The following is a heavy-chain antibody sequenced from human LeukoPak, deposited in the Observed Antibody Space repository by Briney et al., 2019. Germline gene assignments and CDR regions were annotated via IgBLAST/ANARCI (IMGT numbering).Heavy chain of an antibody. CDR1: GYTFTGYY. V-gene: IGHV1-2*02. CDR3: ARGGEGDGYNFDY. D-gene: IGHD5-24*01. CDR2: INPNSGGT. J-gene: IGHJ4*02. Sequence: ASAKVSCKASGYTFTGYYMHWVRQAPGQGLEWMGWINPNSGGTNYAQKFQGRVTMTRDTSISTAYMELSRLRSDDTAVYYCARGGEGDGYNFDYWGQGTLVTVSS.